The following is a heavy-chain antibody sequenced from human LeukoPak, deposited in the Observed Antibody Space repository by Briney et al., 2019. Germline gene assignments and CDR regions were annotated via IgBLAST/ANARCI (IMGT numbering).Heavy chain of an antibody. CDR3: ASDLQPYVDYYGMDV. V-gene: IGHV1-46*01. CDR1: GYTFTSYY. D-gene: IGHD3-16*01. CDR2: INPSGGST. J-gene: IGHJ6*02. Sequence: ASVKVSCKASGYTFTSYYMHWVRQAPGQGLEWMGIINPSGGSTSYAQKFQGRVTMTRDTSTSTVYMELSSLRSEDTAVYYCASDLQPYVDYYGMDVWGQGTTVTVSS.